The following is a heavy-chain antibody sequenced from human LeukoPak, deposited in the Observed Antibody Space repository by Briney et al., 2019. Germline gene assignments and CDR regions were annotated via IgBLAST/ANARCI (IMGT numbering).Heavy chain of an antibody. CDR3: ARDWYSSSPRAHWFDP. CDR1: GDSISSYY. CDR2: IYYSGST. Sequence: SETLSLTCTVSGDSISSYYWSWIRQPRGKGVEWVGYIYYSGSTNYNPSLKSRVTISVDTSKNQFSLKLSSVTAADTAVYYCARDWYSSSPRAHWFDPWGQGTLVTVSS. J-gene: IGHJ5*02. D-gene: IGHD6-6*01. V-gene: IGHV4-59*12.